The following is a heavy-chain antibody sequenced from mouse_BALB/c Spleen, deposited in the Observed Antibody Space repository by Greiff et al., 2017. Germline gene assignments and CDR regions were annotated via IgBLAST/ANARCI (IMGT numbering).Heavy chain of an antibody. V-gene: IGHV1-80*01. D-gene: IGHD4-1*01. J-gene: IGHJ4*01. CDR3: ARQTGTGAMDY. Sequence: QVQLKESGAELVRPGSSVKISCKASGYAFSSYWMNWVKQRPGQGLEWIGQIYPGDGDTNYNGKFKGKATLTADKSSSTAYMQLSSLTSEDSAVYFCARQTGTGAMDYWGQGTSVTVSS. CDR2: IYPGDGDT. CDR1: GYAFSSYW.